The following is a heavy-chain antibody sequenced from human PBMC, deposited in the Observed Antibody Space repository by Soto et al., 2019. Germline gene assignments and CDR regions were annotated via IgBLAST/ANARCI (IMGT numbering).Heavy chain of an antibody. CDR1: GGSVSSGSYY. D-gene: IGHD1-26*01. CDR2: IYFSGST. Sequence: PSETLSLTCTVSGGSVSSGSYYWSWIRQPPGKGLEWIGYIYFSGSTNYNPSLKSRVTISVDTSKNQFSLKLSSVTAADTAVYYCARDRESDYCYYGMDVLGQGTTVTVSS. CDR3: ARDRESDYCYYGMDV. J-gene: IGHJ6*02. V-gene: IGHV4-61*01.